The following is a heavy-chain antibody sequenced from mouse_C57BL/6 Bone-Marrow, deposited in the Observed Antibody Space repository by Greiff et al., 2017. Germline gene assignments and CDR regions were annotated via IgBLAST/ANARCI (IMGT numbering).Heavy chain of an antibody. J-gene: IGHJ3*01. Sequence: EVKLMESGPGLVKPSQSLSLTCSVTGYSITSGYYWNWIRQFPGNKLEWMGYISYDGSNNYNPSLKNRISITRDTSKNQFCLKLNSVTTEDTATYYCAREPAYWGQGTLVTVSA. CDR2: ISYDGSN. V-gene: IGHV3-6*01. CDR1: GYSITSGYY. CDR3: AREPAY.